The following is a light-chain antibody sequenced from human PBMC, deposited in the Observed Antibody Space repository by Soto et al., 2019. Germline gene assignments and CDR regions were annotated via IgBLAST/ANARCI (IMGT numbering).Light chain of an antibody. Sequence: EIVLTQSPGTLSLSPGERATLSCRASQSVSSSYLAWYQQKLGQAPRLIIYGASSRETGIPDRFSGSGAGTEFTLTISRLEPEDFAVYYCQQYGSSTWTFGQGTKVDIK. V-gene: IGKV3-20*01. J-gene: IGKJ1*01. CDR3: QQYGSSTWT. CDR2: GAS. CDR1: QSVSSSY.